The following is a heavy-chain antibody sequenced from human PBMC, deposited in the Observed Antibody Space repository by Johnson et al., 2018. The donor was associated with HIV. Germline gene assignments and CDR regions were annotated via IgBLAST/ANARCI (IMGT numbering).Heavy chain of an antibody. J-gene: IGHJ3*02. Sequence: VQLVESGGSLVKPGGSLRLSCAVAGVSFNNAWMSWLRQVPGKGLEWVSAITGSGGSTYYADSVKGRFTISRDNSKNTLYLQMNSLRAEDTAVYYCAKDLLGRGSSEGYSSRWYRHPQLTPSATDAFDIWGQGTMVTVSS. D-gene: IGHD6-13*01. V-gene: IGHV3-23*04. CDR1: GVSFNNAW. CDR2: ITGSGGST. CDR3: AKDLLGRGSSEGYSSRWYRHPQLTPSATDAFDI.